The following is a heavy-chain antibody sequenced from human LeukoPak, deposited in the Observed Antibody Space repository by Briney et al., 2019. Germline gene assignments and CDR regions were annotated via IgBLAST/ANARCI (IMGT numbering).Heavy chain of an antibody. V-gene: IGHV1-46*01. J-gene: IGHJ3*02. CDR2: INPSGGST. CDR3: ARTLSELGIGGAFDI. CDR1: GYTFTSYY. D-gene: IGHD7-27*01. Sequence: GASVKVSCKASGYTFTSYYMHWVRQAPGQGLEWMGIINPSGGSTSYAQKFQGRVTMTRDTSTSTVYMELSSLRSEDTAVYYCARTLSELGIGGAFDIWGQGTMVTVSS.